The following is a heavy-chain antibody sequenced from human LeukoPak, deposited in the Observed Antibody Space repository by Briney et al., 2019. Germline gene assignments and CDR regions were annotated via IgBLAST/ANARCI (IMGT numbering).Heavy chain of an antibody. CDR1: GFTFSSYG. V-gene: IGHV3-33*06. D-gene: IGHD6-6*01. J-gene: IGHJ4*02. Sequence: PGRSLRLSCAASGFTFSSYGMHWVRQAPGKGLEWVAVIWYDGSNKYYADSVKGRFTISRDNSKNTLYLQMNSLRAEDTAVYYCAKDTGIAARQFDYWGQGTLDTVSS. CDR2: IWYDGSNK. CDR3: AKDTGIAARQFDY.